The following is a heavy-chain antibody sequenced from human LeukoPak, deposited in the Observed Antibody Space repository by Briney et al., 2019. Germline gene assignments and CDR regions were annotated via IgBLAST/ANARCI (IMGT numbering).Heavy chain of an antibody. CDR3: ARVGFRSGWYKYYYYGMDV. J-gene: IGHJ6*02. CDR1: GFTFSSYG. D-gene: IGHD6-19*01. Sequence: GGSLRLSRAASGFTFSSYGMHWVRQAPGKGLEWVAVIWYDGSNKYYADSVKGRFTISRDNSKNTLYLQMNSLRAEDTAVYYCARVGFRSGWYKYYYYGMDVWGQGTTVTVSS. V-gene: IGHV3-33*01. CDR2: IWYDGSNK.